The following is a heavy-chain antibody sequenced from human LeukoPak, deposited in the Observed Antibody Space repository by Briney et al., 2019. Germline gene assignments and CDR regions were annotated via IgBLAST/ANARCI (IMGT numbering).Heavy chain of an antibody. D-gene: IGHD4-17*01. J-gene: IGHJ5*02. Sequence: ASVKVSCKASGYTFTGYYMHWVQQAPGQGLEWMGRINPNSGGTNYAQKFQGRVTMTRDTSISTAYMELSRLRSDDTAVYYCASTVTTPRLNWFDPWGQGTLVTVSS. CDR1: GYTFTGYY. V-gene: IGHV1-2*06. CDR2: INPNSGGT. CDR3: ASTVTTPRLNWFDP.